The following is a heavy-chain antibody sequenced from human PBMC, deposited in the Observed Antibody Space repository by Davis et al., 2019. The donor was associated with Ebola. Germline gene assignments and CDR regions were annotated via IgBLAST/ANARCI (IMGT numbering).Heavy chain of an antibody. CDR2: FHYSGLA. D-gene: IGHD3-10*01. CDR1: GGSITSYY. CDR3: AREGFRGGAFDI. J-gene: IGHJ3*02. Sequence: PSETLSLTCTVSGGSITSYYWSWIRQSPGKGLEWLGYFHYSGLANYNPSLRSRVTISVDTSNNQFFLKVTSVAAADTAVYYCAREGFRGGAFDIWSQGTLVTVSS. V-gene: IGHV4-59*12.